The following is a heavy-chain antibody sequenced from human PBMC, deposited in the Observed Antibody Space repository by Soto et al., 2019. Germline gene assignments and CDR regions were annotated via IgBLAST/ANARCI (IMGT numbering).Heavy chain of an antibody. J-gene: IGHJ6*02. D-gene: IGHD3-3*01. CDR3: AILRITIFEGNPPDV. V-gene: IGHV1-69*13. Sequence: GASVKVSCKASGGTFSSYAISWVRQAPGQGLEWMGGIIPIFGTANYAQKFQGRVTITADESTSTAYLQWSSLKASDTAMYYCAILRITIFEGNPPDVWGQGTTVTVSS. CDR2: IIPIFGTA. CDR1: GGTFSSYA.